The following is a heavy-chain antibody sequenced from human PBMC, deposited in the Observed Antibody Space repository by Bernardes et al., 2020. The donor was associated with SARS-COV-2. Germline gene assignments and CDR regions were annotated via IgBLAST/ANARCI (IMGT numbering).Heavy chain of an antibody. CDR3: ATARLVPAASYFYMDV. Sequence: ETLSLTCTVSGDSISHYYWSWIRQPAGRGLEWIGRIQTGGNSYYNPALNSRVTMSVDMSKSQFSLQVRSVTAADTAIYYCATARLVPAASYFYMDVWDKGTTVTVSS. D-gene: IGHD2-2*01. V-gene: IGHV4-4*07. J-gene: IGHJ6*03. CDR1: GDSISHYY. CDR2: IQTGGNS.